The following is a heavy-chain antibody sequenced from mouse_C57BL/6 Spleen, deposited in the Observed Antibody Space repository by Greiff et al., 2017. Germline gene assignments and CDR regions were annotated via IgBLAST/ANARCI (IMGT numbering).Heavy chain of an antibody. Sequence: DVKLQESGGGLVQPGGSMKLSCVASGFTFSNYWMNWVRQSPEKGLEWVAQIRLKSDNYATHYAESVKGRFTISRDDSKSSVYLQMNNLRAEDTAIYYCTRAVGSSPFAYWGQGTLVTVSA. V-gene: IGHV6-3*01. D-gene: IGHD1-1*01. CDR3: TRAVGSSPFAY. CDR1: GFTFSNYW. CDR2: IRLKSDNYAT. J-gene: IGHJ3*01.